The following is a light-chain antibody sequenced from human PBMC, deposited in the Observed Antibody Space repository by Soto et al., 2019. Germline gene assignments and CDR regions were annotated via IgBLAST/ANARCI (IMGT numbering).Light chain of an antibody. CDR1: QSISTY. CDR2: AAS. CDR3: QQSYRTPRT. V-gene: IGKV1-39*01. Sequence: DIQMTQSPSSLSASVEDRVTITCRASQSISTYLNWYQQKPGKAPKLLIYAASSLQSGVPSRFSGSGSGTDFTLTISSLQPEDFASYYCQQSYRTPRTFGQGTKVDIK. J-gene: IGKJ1*01.